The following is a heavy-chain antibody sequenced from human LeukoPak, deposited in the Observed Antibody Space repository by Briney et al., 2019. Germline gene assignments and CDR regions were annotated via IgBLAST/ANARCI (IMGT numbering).Heavy chain of an antibody. CDR2: IYYSGST. J-gene: IGHJ4*02. CDR1: GGSISSYY. V-gene: IGHV4-59*01. D-gene: IGHD6-19*01. CDR3: ARWHSSGWVYFDC. Sequence: SETLSLTCTVSGGSISSYYWSWIRQPPGKGLEWIGYIYYSGSTNYNPSLKSRVTISVDTSKNQFSLKLSSVTAADTAVYYCARWHSSGWVYFDCWAREPWSPSPQ.